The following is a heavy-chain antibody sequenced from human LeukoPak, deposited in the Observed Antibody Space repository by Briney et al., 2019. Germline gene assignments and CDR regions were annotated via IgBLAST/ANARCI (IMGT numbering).Heavy chain of an antibody. J-gene: IGHJ4*02. CDR1: GFTFSNYS. D-gene: IGHD3-9*01. V-gene: IGHV3-21*01. CDR3: ARLLTYYDILTGYYPSYYFDY. Sequence: GGSLRLSCAASGFTFSNYSMNWVRQAPGKGLEWVSSISSSSSYIYYADSVKGRFTISRDNAKNSLYLQMNSLRAEDTAVYYCARLLTYYDILTGYYPSYYFDYWGQGTLVTVSS. CDR2: ISSSSSYI.